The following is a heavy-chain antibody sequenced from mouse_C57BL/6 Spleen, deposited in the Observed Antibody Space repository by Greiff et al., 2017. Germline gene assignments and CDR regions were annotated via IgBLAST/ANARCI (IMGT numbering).Heavy chain of an antibody. D-gene: IGHD2-4*01. CDR3: TREYDYDGYYAMDY. CDR1: GFTFSSYA. Sequence: EVKVVESGEGLVKPGGSLKLSCAASGFTFSSYAMSWVRQTPEKRLEWVAYISSGGDYIYYADTVKGRFTISRDNARNTLYLQMSSLKSEDTAMYYCTREYDYDGYYAMDYWGQGTSVTVSS. CDR2: ISSGGDYI. J-gene: IGHJ4*01. V-gene: IGHV5-9-1*02.